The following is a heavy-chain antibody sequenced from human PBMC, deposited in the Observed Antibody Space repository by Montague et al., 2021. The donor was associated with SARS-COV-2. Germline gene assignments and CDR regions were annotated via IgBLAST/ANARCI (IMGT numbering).Heavy chain of an antibody. D-gene: IGHD3-9*01. J-gene: IGHJ4*02. CDR1: GVSVTDYY. Sequence: SETLSLTCTVSGVSVTDYYCIWIRKPPGKGLERVGDVFYNKGTNFNPSLKSRVAISVDTSKDQFSLTLTSVTAADTAFDYCVRHPHYDGLTGPPDFWDQGTLVTVSS. V-gene: IGHV4-59*08. CDR2: VFYNKGT. CDR3: VRHPHYDGLTGPPDF.